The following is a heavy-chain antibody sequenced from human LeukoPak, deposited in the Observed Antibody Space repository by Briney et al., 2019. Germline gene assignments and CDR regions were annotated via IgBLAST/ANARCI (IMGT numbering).Heavy chain of an antibody. J-gene: IGHJ4*02. Sequence: ASVKVSCKASGYTFTTYDIRWVRQAPGQGLEWMGWISTYSGATNYVQNLQGRVTMTTDTSTTTAYMELRSLRADDTAVYYCARVSSSSWYAAIDYWGQGTLVTVSS. D-gene: IGHD6-13*01. CDR1: GYTFTTYD. V-gene: IGHV1-18*01. CDR2: ISTYSGAT. CDR3: ARVSSSSWYAAIDY.